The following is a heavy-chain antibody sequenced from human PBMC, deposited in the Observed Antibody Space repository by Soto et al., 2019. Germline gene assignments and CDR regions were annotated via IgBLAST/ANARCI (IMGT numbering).Heavy chain of an antibody. CDR1: GFTFSGSA. Sequence: GESLKISCAASGFTFSGSAMHWVRQASGKGLEWVGRIRSKANSYATAYAASVKGRFTISRDDSKNTAYLQMNSLKTEDMAVYYCTRLGYSGSYYDYWGQGTLVTVSS. V-gene: IGHV3-73*01. D-gene: IGHD1-26*01. CDR3: TRLGYSGSYYDY. CDR2: IRSKANSYAT. J-gene: IGHJ4*02.